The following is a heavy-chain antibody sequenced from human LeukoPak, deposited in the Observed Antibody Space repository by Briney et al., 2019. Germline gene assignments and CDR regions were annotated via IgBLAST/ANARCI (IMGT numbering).Heavy chain of an antibody. CDR1: GRSIISYY. CDR3: ARVRSSWEYYYYYMDV. V-gene: IGHV4-59*01. J-gene: IGHJ6*03. CDR2: IYYNGST. Sequence: TETLSLTCSVHGRSIISYYWSSVRQPPGKGLGWIGSIYYNGSTNYTPSPKSRVTISVDTSKNQFSLKLSSVTAADTAVYYCARVRSSWEYYYYYMDVWGKGTTVTVSS. D-gene: IGHD6-13*01.